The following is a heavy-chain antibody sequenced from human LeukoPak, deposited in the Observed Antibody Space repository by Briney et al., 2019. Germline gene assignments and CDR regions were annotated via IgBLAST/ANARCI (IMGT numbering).Heavy chain of an antibody. Sequence: GGSLRLSCAASGFTFSSYAMSWVRQAPGKGLEWVSAISGSGGSTYYADSVKGRFTISRDNSKNTLYLQMNSLRAEDTAVYYCASGKYSSGRYGGEGATKPFDYWGQGTLVTVSS. CDR2: ISGSGGST. CDR1: GFTFSSYA. V-gene: IGHV3-23*01. CDR3: ASGKYSSGRYGGEGATKPFDY. D-gene: IGHD6-19*01. J-gene: IGHJ4*02.